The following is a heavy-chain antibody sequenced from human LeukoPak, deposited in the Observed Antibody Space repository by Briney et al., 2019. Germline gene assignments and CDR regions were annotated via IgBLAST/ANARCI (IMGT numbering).Heavy chain of an antibody. CDR1: GGTFSSYA. CDR2: IIPIFGTA. V-gene: IGHV1-69*05. CDR3: AREASYSSSWHNHFDY. Sequence: SVKVSCKASGGTFSSYAISWVRQAPGQGLEWMGGIIPIFGTANYAQKFQGRVTITTDESTSTAYMELSSLRSEDTAVYYCAREASYSSSWHNHFDYWGQGTLVTVSS. J-gene: IGHJ4*02. D-gene: IGHD6-13*01.